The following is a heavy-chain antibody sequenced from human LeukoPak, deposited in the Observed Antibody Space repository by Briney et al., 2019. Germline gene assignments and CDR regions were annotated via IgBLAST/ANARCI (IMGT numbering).Heavy chain of an antibody. CDR2: ISSSSTI. CDR3: ASPSIVATTLFDY. Sequence: GGSLKLSCAASGFTFSSYSMNWVRQAPGKGLEWVSYISSSSTIYYADSVKGRFTISRDNAKNSLYLQMNSLRAEDTAVYYCASPSIVATTLFDYWGQGTLVTVSS. CDR1: GFTFSSYS. D-gene: IGHD5-12*01. V-gene: IGHV3-48*01. J-gene: IGHJ4*02.